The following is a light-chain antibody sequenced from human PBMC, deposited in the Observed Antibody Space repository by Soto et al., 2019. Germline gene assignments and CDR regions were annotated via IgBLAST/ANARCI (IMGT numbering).Light chain of an antibody. Sequence: DIQMTQSPSTLSGSVGDRVTITCRASQTISSWLAWYQQKPGKAPKLLIYDASNLETGVPSRFSGSGSGTDFTLTISSLEPEDFAVYYCQQRSNWPPTFGQGTRLEIK. CDR1: QTISSW. J-gene: IGKJ5*01. V-gene: IGKV1-5*01. CDR3: QQRSNWPPT. CDR2: DAS.